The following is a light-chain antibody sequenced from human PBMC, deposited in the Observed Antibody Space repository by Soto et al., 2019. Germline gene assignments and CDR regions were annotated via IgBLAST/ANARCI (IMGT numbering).Light chain of an antibody. Sequence: EIVLTQSPGTLSLSPGERATLSCRASQSVSSSYLAWYQQKPGQAPRLLIYGASSRATGIPDRFSGSGSGTDFTLTISRLEPEVFAVYYCQHDSSSPLTFGGGTKVEIK. CDR3: QHDSSSPLT. J-gene: IGKJ4*02. CDR2: GAS. V-gene: IGKV3-20*01. CDR1: QSVSSSY.